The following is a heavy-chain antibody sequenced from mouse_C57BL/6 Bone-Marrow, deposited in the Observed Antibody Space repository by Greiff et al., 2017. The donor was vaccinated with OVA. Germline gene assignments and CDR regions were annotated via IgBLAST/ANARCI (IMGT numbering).Heavy chain of an antibody. CDR1: GFTFSSYG. CDR3: ARPHYDYDGYYAMDY. J-gene: IGHJ4*01. CDR2: ISSGGSYT. D-gene: IGHD2-4*01. Sequence: EVHLVESGGDLVKPGGSLKLSCAASGFTFSSYGMSWVRQTPDKRLEWVATISSGGSYTYYPDSVKGRFTISRDNAKNTLYLQMSSLKSEDTAMYYCARPHYDYDGYYAMDYWGQGTSVTVSS. V-gene: IGHV5-6*01.